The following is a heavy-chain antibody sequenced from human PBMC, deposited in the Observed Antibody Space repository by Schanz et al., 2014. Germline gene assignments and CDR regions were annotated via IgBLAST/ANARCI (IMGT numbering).Heavy chain of an antibody. CDR1: GYSFTPFP. D-gene: IGHD6-13*01. CDR2: INAGTGNT. CDR3: ARSGSSNWYFFDY. J-gene: IGHJ4*02. V-gene: IGHV1-3*01. Sequence: QVQLVQSWAEVKGPGASVKVSCKASGYSFTPFPIHWVRQAPGQRLEWMGWINAGTGNTEYSQKFQGRVTITRDTLASTAHMEVSSLRSEDTAVYYCARSGSSNWYFFDYWGQGTLVTVSS.